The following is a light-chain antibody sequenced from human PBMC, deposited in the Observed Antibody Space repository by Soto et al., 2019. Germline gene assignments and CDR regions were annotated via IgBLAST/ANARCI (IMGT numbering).Light chain of an antibody. CDR2: AAS. Sequence: EIVLTQSPGTLSLSPGERATLSCRASQSVSSSYLAWFQQKPGQAPRLLISAASNRLTGIRDRFSGSGSGTDFTLTISRLEPEDFAVYYCHQFGISPYTFGQGTKLEIK. CDR1: QSVSSSY. V-gene: IGKV3-20*01. CDR3: HQFGISPYT. J-gene: IGKJ2*01.